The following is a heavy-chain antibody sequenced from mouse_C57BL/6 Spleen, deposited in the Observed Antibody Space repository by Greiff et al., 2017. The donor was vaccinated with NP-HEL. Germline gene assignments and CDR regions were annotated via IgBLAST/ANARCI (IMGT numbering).Heavy chain of an antibody. CDR1: GYTFTSYW. D-gene: IGHD2-3*01. CDR3: ARKRDGYYVFDY. V-gene: IGHV1-64*01. CDR2: IHPNSGST. J-gene: IGHJ2*01. Sequence: VKLQESGAELVKPGASVKLSCKASGYTFTSYWMHWVKQRPGQGLEWIGMIHPNSGSTNYNEKFKSKATLTVDKSSSTAYMQLSSLTSEDSAVYYCARKRDGYYVFDYWGQGTTLTVSS.